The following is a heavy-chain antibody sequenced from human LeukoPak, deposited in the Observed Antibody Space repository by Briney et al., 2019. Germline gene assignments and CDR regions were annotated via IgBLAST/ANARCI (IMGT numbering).Heavy chain of an antibody. Sequence: SETLSLTCTVSGGSISSYYWSWIRQPPGKGLEWIGYIYYSGSTNYNPSLKSRVTISVDSSKNQFSLKLSSVTAADTAIYYCAGLVGRYSSGLYYYYFDYWGQGTLVTVSS. V-gene: IGHV4-59*12. CDR3: AGLVGRYSSGLYYYYFDY. D-gene: IGHD3-22*01. CDR2: IYYSGST. J-gene: IGHJ4*02. CDR1: GGSISSYY.